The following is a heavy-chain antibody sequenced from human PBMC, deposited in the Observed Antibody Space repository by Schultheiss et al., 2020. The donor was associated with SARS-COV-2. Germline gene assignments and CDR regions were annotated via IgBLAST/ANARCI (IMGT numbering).Heavy chain of an antibody. CDR2: ISYDGSNK. CDR3: ARGDTAMATFIMSYYGLDV. D-gene: IGHD5-18*01. Sequence: GGSLRLSCAASGFTFNNFDIYWVRQAPGKGLEWVAVISYDGSNKYYADSVKGRFTISRDNAKNSLYLQMNSLRAEDTAVYYCARGDTAMATFIMSYYGLDVWGQGTTVTVSS. J-gene: IGHJ6*02. V-gene: IGHV3-30*12. CDR1: GFTFNNFD.